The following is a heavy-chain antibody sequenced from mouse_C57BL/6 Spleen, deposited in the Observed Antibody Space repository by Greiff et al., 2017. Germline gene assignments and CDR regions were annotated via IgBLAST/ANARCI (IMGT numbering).Heavy chain of an antibody. D-gene: IGHD4-1*01. V-gene: IGHV1-54*01. CDR1: GYAFTNYL. J-gene: IGHJ1*03. Sequence: QVQLKESGAELVRPGTSVKVSCKASGYAFTNYLIEWVKQRPGQGLEWIGVINPGSGGTNYNEKFKGKATLTADKSSSTAYMQLSSLTSEDSAVYFCARPLGGDWYFDVWGTGTTVTVSS. CDR2: INPGSGGT. CDR3: ARPLGGDWYFDV.